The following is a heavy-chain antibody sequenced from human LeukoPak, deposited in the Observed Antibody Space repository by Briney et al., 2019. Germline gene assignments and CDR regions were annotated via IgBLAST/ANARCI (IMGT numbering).Heavy chain of an antibody. CDR3: ARLPTSGYYYYGMDV. CDR1: GGSVSSDY. Sequence: SETLSLTCSVSGGSVSSDYWSWIRQPPGKGLEYIGYIHHSGTTNQTPSLKSRVTISLDTSKNQFSLKLTPVTAADTAVYYCARLPTSGYYYYGMDVWGQGTTVTVSS. CDR2: IHHSGTT. J-gene: IGHJ6*02. D-gene: IGHD3-10*01. V-gene: IGHV4-59*02.